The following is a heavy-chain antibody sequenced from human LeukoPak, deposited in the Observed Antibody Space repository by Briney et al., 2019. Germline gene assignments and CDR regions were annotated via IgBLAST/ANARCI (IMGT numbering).Heavy chain of an antibody. D-gene: IGHD5-18*01. V-gene: IGHV3-11*03. CDR2: ISSSSSYT. Sequence: PGGSLRLSCAASGFTFSDYYMSWIRQAPGKGLEWVSYISSSSSYTNYAVSVKGRFTISRDNAKNSLYLQMNSLRAEDTAVYYCARLDSYAPVPGYWGQGTLVTVSS. CDR3: ARLDSYAPVPGY. CDR1: GFTFSDYY. J-gene: IGHJ4*02.